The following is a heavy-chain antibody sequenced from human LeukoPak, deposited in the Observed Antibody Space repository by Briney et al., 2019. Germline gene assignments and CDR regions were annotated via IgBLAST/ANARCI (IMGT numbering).Heavy chain of an antibody. J-gene: IGHJ4*02. D-gene: IGHD3-10*01. CDR3: AGSVGTGHYFDY. CDR1: GYTFTSYD. V-gene: IGHV1-8*03. Sequence: ASVKVSCKASGYTFTSYDINWVRQATGQGLEWMGWMNPNSGNTGYAQKFQGRVTITRNTSISTAYMELSSLRSEDTAVYYCAGSVGTGHYFDYWGQGTLVTVSS. CDR2: MNPNSGNT.